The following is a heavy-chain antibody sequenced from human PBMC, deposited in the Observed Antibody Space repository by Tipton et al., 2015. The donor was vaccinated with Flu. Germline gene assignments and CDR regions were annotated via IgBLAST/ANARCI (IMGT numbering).Heavy chain of an antibody. CDR1: GDSIGYPYY. Sequence: TLSLTCSVSGDSIGYPYYWGWIRQAPGKGLEWIGNIHRCGSPYYNPSLKSRVTMLIDTSKKQFSLELRSVTAADTAVYYCAREKIPNSYYYNSGGYTNYFDSWGQRARVTVSS. CDR3: AREKIPNSYYYNSGGYTNYFDS. D-gene: IGHD3-22*01. J-gene: IGHJ4*02. V-gene: IGHV4-38-2*02. CDR2: IHRCGSP.